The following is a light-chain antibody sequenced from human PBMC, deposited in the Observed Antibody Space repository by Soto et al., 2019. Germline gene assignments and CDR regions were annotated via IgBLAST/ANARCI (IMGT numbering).Light chain of an antibody. CDR1: SGHSSYI. CDR2: LEGSGSY. CDR3: ETWDRDVV. Sequence: QLVLTQSSSASASLGSSVKLTCTLSSGHSSYIIAWHQQQPGKAPRYLMKLEGSGSYNKGSGVPDRFSGSSSGADRYLTISNLQSEDEADYYCETWDRDVVFGGGTKLTVL. V-gene: IGLV4-60*03. J-gene: IGLJ2*01.